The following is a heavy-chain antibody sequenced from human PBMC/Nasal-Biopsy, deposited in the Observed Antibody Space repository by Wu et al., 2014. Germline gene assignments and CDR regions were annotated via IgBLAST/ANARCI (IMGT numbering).Heavy chain of an antibody. Sequence: GIIYPGDSDTRYSPSLSKARVTISADKSISTAYLQWSTLKASDTAMYYCATSYCGGDCSTAANDPFDIWGQGTMVTVSS. CDR3: ATSYCGGDCSTAANDPFDI. CDR2: IYPGDSDT. D-gene: IGHD2-21*02. J-gene: IGHJ3*02. V-gene: IGHV5-51*01.